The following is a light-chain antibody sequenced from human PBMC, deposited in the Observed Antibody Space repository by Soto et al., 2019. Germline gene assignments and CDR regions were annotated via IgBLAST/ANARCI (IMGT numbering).Light chain of an antibody. CDR3: QQYNNWPRT. J-gene: IGKJ1*01. V-gene: IGKV3-15*01. Sequence: EIVLTQSPGTLSFSPGERATLSCRASQSVSSNLAWYQQKPGQAPRLLIYGASTRATGIPARFSGSGSGTEFTLTISSLQSEDFAVYYCQQYNNWPRTFGQGTRWIS. CDR2: GAS. CDR1: QSVSSN.